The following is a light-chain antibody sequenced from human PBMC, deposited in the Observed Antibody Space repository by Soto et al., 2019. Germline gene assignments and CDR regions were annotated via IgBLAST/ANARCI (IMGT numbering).Light chain of an antibody. Sequence: DIQMTQSPSSLSASVGDRVTISCRASQSISSYLNWYQEKPGKAPKLLIYAASTLQSGVPSRCSGTGSGTDFTLTISSLQPEDFATYYCQQSYSIPLTFGQGTRLEIQ. CDR1: QSISSY. CDR2: AAS. CDR3: QQSYSIPLT. V-gene: IGKV1-39*01. J-gene: IGKJ5*01.